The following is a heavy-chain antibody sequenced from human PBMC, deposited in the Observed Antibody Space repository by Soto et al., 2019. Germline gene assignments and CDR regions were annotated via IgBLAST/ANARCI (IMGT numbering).Heavy chain of an antibody. V-gene: IGHV3-30*18. CDR2: ISYDGSNK. J-gene: IGHJ1*01. CDR1: GFTFSSYG. Sequence: QVQLVESGGGVVQPGRSLRLSCAASGFTFSSYGMHWVRQAPGKGLEWVAVISYDGSNKYYADSVKGRFTISRDNSKNPLYLQINSLRAEDTAVYYCAKSRGGYNSLGSHWGQGTQVTVSS. D-gene: IGHD2-15*01. CDR3: AKSRGGYNSLGSH.